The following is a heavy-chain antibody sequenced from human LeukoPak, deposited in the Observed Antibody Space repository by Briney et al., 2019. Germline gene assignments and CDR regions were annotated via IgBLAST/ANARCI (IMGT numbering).Heavy chain of an antibody. Sequence: ASVKVSCKASGGTFSRSAISWVRQAPGQGLEWMGGIIPIFGPADYAQKFQGRVTITADESTSTAYLELSSLRSEDTAVYYCATSLPYAYYDGGGSTGFAPWAKGTLVPVS. CDR1: GGTFSRSA. CDR3: ATSLPYAYYDGGGSTGFAP. V-gene: IGHV1-69*13. D-gene: IGHD3-22*01. CDR2: IIPIFGPA. J-gene: IGHJ5*02.